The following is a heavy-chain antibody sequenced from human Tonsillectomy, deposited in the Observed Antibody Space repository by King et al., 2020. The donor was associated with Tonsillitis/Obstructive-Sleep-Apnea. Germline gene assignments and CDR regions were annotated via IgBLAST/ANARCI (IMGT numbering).Heavy chain of an antibody. Sequence: QLQESGPGLVKPSETLSLTCTVSGGSTSSSSYYWGWIRQSPGKGLGWIGSIYYDGTTYYNPSLQSRVTISVDTSKNQFSLRLTSVTAAATAVYYCARPVDYTKSYYNCMDVWGKGTTVTVAS. V-gene: IGHV4-39*01. CDR1: GGSTSSSSYY. J-gene: IGHJ6*03. CDR3: ARPVDYTKSYYNCMDV. CDR2: IYYDGTT. D-gene: IGHD4-11*01.